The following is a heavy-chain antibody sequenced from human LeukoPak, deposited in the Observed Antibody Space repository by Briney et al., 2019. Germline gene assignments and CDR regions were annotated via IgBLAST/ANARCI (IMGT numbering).Heavy chain of an antibody. CDR2: IHPSGGST. Sequence: ASVKVSCKASGGTFSSYAISWVRQAPGQGLEWMGIIHPSGGSTSYAQKFQGRVTLTRDTSTSTVYMELSSLRSEDTAVYYCARVRVGSWYYFDYWGQGTLVTVSS. D-gene: IGHD6-13*01. CDR3: ARVRVGSWYYFDY. CDR1: GGTFSSYA. V-gene: IGHV1-46*01. J-gene: IGHJ4*02.